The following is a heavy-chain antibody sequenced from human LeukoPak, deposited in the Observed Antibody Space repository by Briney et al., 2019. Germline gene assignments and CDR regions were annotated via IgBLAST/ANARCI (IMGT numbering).Heavy chain of an antibody. J-gene: IGHJ6*02. Sequence: VQPGRSLRLSCTASGFTFGDYAMSWFRQAPGKGLEWVGFIRSKAYGGTTEYAASVKGRFTISRDDSKSIAYLQMNSLKTEDTAAYYCTRDGYCSSTSCYSTARYYYYYGMDVWGQGTTVTVSS. V-gene: IGHV3-49*03. CDR1: GFTFGDYA. D-gene: IGHD2-2*01. CDR2: IRSKAYGGTT. CDR3: TRDGYCSSTSCYSTARYYYYYGMDV.